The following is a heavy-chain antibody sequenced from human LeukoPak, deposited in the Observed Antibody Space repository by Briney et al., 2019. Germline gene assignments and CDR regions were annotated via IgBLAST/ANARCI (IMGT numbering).Heavy chain of an antibody. D-gene: IGHD3-10*01. Sequence: ASVKVSCKASGYTFTSYGISWVRQAPGQGLEWMGWISAYNGNTNYAQKLQGRVTMTTDTSTSTAYMELRSLRSDDTAVYYCARESMNRAVTMVRGVNYYYYYMDVWGKGTTVTISS. CDR3: ARESMNRAVTMVRGVNYYYYYMDV. V-gene: IGHV1-18*01. CDR1: GYTFTSYG. J-gene: IGHJ6*03. CDR2: ISAYNGNT.